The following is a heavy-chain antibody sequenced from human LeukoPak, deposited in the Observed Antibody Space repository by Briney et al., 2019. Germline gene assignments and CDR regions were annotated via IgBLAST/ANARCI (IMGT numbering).Heavy chain of an antibody. CDR1: GGSISSYY. J-gene: IGHJ5*02. D-gene: IGHD6-13*01. CDR2: IYYSGST. V-gene: IGHV4-59*01. Sequence: SETLSLTCTVSGGSISSYYWSWIRQPPGKGLEWIGYIYYSGSTNYNPSLKGRVTISVDTSKNQFSLKLSSVTAADTAVYYCAKQLSNWFDPWGQGTLVTVSS. CDR3: AKQLSNWFDP.